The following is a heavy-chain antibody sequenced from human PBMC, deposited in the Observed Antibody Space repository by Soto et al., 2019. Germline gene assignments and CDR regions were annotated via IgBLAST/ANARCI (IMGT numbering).Heavy chain of an antibody. J-gene: IGHJ4*02. CDR3: ARDNYDILTGYYTPIDY. CDR1: GGTFSTYT. CDR2: IIPILGIA. D-gene: IGHD3-9*01. V-gene: IGHV1-69*08. Sequence: QVQLVQSGAEVKKPGSSGKFSCKASGGTFSTYTISWVRQAPGQGLDWMGRIIPILGIANYAQKFQGRVTITADKSTSTAYMELSSLRSEDTAVYYCARDNYDILTGYYTPIDYWGQGTLVTVSS.